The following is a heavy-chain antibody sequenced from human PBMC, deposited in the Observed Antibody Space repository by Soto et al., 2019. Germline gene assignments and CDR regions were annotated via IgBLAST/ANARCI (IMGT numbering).Heavy chain of an antibody. J-gene: IGHJ6*02. V-gene: IGHV1-69*06. CDR2: IIPIFGTA. CDR3: ATPRGGYSRDYYGMDV. CDR1: GGTFSSYA. D-gene: IGHD6-13*01. Sequence: SVKVSCKASGGTFSSYAISWVRQAPGQGLEWMGGIIPIFGTANYAQKFQGRVTITADKSTSTAYMELSSLRSEDTAVYYCATPRGGYSRDYYGMDVRGQGTTVTVSS.